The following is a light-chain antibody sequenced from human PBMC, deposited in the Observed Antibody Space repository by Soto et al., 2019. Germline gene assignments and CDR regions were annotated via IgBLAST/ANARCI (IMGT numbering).Light chain of an antibody. V-gene: IGKV1-5*03. CDR1: QSISRW. CDR2: GAS. J-gene: IGKJ5*01. Sequence: IRMTQSPSTRSASVLDIVTTTCLASQSISRWLAWYQQKPGTVPKLLIYGASTLESGVPSRFSGSRSGTEFTLTVSSLQPDDFATYYCQQYYSYSITFGQGTRLEIK. CDR3: QQYYSYSIT.